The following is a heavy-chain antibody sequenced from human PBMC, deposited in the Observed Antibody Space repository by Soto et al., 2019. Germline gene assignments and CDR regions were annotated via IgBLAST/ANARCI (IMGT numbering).Heavy chain of an antibody. CDR1: GITFGSRA. D-gene: IGHD6-19*01. Sequence: GSLRLSCVASGITFGSRAMSWVRQAPGEGLEWVSTITDSGGDAKYADSVKGRFTISRDNSKNTLYLQMNSLRAEDTAVYYCAKLGSAVAGTGYYYGMDVWGQGTTVTVSS. CDR2: ITDSGGDA. CDR3: AKLGSAVAGTGYYYGMDV. V-gene: IGHV3-23*01. J-gene: IGHJ6*02.